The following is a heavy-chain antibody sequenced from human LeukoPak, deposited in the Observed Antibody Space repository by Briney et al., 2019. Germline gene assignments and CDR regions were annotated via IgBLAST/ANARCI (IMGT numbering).Heavy chain of an antibody. V-gene: IGHV1-69*05. CDR3: ARDWGYCSSTSCHMGHGAFDI. D-gene: IGHD2-2*02. CDR1: GGTFSSYA. CDR2: IIPIFGTA. Sequence: VASVKVSCKASGGTFSSYAISWVRQAPGQGLEWMGGIIPIFGTANYAQKFQGRVTITTDESTSTAYMELSSLRSEDAAVYYCARDWGYCSSTSCHMGHGAFDIWGQGTMVTVSS. J-gene: IGHJ3*02.